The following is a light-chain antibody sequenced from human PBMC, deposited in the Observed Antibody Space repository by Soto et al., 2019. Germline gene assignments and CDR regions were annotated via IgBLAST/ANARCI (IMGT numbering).Light chain of an antibody. CDR2: GTS. CDR3: QQYYRSPWT. J-gene: IGKJ1*01. CDR1: QSVTTY. V-gene: IGKV3-20*01. Sequence: DTVLTQSPATLSLSPGERATLSCRASQSVTTYLAWYQQKPGQAPRLLIYGTSSRATGIPDRFSGSGSGTDFTLTISRLEPEDFAVYYCQQYYRSPWTFGQGTKVDIK.